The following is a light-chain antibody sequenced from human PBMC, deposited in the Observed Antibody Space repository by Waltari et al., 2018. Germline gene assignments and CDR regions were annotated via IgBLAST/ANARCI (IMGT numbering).Light chain of an antibody. CDR2: YDC. Sequence: YVLTQPPSVSVDPGKTARLTCGGDNIGSKSVNWYQQKPGQAPVLVMFYDCDRPSEIPERFSGSNSGNTATLTISWGEAGDEADYHCQVWDDVTDSGVFGGGTKLTVL. CDR3: QVWDDVTDSGV. V-gene: IGLV3-21*04. J-gene: IGLJ3*02. CDR1: NIGSKS.